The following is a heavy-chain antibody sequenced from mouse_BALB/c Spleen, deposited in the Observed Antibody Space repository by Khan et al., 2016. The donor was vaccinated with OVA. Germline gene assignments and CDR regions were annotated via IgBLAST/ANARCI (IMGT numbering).Heavy chain of an antibody. Sequence: EVEVVESGGDVVKPGGSLKLSCAVSGFTFSTYGMSWVRQPPDKRLEWVATISTGGHYTYYPDTVKGRFTISRDNAKNTLYLQMSSLKSEDTAMFYCVRLIYYSDSEGFAYWGQGTLVTVSA. CDR1: GFTFSTYG. J-gene: IGHJ3*01. CDR3: VRLIYYSDSEGFAY. V-gene: IGHV5-6*01. D-gene: IGHD1-1*01. CDR2: ISTGGHYT.